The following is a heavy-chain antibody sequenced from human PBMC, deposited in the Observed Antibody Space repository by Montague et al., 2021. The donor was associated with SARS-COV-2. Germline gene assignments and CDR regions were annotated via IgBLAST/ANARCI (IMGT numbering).Heavy chain of an antibody. V-gene: IGHV4-61*03. CDR1: GVSISSNNYY. CDR2: IYFNGNX. D-gene: IGHD3-16*01. J-gene: IGHJ5*02. Sequence: SETLSLTCTVSGVSISSNNYYWTWIRRPTGKGLEWIGYIYFNGNXILNLSLEGSVTTSIATSKNYFSLRLTSVTPADTAVYYCAGEVVGVETNWLDTWGQGTLVTVSS. CDR3: AGEVVGVETNWLDT.